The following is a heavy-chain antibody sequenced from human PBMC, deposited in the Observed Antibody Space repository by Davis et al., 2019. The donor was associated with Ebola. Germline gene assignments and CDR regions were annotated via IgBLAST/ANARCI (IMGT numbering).Heavy chain of an antibody. CDR3: ATEDIITLRGVTHYYGMDV. Sequence: AASVKVSCKASGYTFTHYGITWVRQAPGQGLEWMGVINPSGGGTTYAQKFQGRVTMTRDTSTSTVYMELRSLRSDDTAVYYCATEDIITLRGVTHYYGMDVWGKGTTVTVSS. V-gene: IGHV1-46*01. D-gene: IGHD3-10*01. J-gene: IGHJ6*04. CDR1: GYTFTHYG. CDR2: INPSGGGT.